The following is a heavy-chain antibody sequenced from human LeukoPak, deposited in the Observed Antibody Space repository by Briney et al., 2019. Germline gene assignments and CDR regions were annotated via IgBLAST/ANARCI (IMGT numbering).Heavy chain of an antibody. CDR3: ARVVVGATTNAFDI. CDR2: ISYDGSNK. V-gene: IGHV3-30-3*01. J-gene: IGHJ3*02. D-gene: IGHD1-26*01. CDR1: GFTFSSYA. Sequence: GRSLRLSCAASGFTFSSYAMHWVRQAPGKGLEWVAVISYDGSNKYYADSVKGRFTISRDNSKNTLYLQMNSLRAEDTAVYYCARVVVGATTNAFDIWGQGTMVTVSS.